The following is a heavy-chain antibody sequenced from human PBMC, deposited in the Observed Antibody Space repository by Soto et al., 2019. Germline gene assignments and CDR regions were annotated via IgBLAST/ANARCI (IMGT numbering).Heavy chain of an antibody. V-gene: IGHV3-23*01. CDR3: AKGAVAAEGDDAFDI. J-gene: IGHJ3*02. Sequence: EVQLLESGGGLVQPGGSLRLSCEASGFTFSSYAMSWVRQAPGKGLEWVSGTSGTGGSTYYADSVKGRLTISRDNSKNTLYLQMNSLRAEDTAVYYCAKGAVAAEGDDAFDIWGQGTMVTVSS. D-gene: IGHD6-19*01. CDR1: GFTFSSYA. CDR2: TSGTGGST.